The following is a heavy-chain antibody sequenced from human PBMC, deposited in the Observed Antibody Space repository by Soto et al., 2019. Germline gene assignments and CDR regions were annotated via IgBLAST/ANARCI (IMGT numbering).Heavy chain of an antibody. V-gene: IGHV1-69*06. CDR2: IIPIFGTA. J-gene: IGHJ5*02. CDR1: GGTFSSYA. D-gene: IGHD6-13*01. Sequence: ASVKVSCKASGGTFSSYAISWVRQAPGQGLEWMGGIIPIFGTANYAQKFQGRVTITADKSTSTAYMELSSLRSEDTAVYYCARYPLRRSSHGGNWFDPWGQGTLVTVSS. CDR3: ARYPLRRSSHGGNWFDP.